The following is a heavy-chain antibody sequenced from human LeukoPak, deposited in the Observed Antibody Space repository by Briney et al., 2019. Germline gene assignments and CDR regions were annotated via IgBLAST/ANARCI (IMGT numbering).Heavy chain of an antibody. J-gene: IGHJ3*02. V-gene: IGHV1-24*01. CDR1: GYTLTELS. Sequence: ASVKVSCKVSGYTLTELSMHWVRQAPGKGLEWMGGFDPEDGETIYAQKFQGRVTMTEDTSTDTAYMELRSLRSDDTAVYYCARALIVVVPAATKTPDAFDIWGQGTMVTVSS. CDR3: ARALIVVVPAATKTPDAFDI. D-gene: IGHD2-2*01. CDR2: FDPEDGET.